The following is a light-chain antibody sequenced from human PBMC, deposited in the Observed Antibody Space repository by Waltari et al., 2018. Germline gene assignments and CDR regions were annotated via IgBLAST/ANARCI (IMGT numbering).Light chain of an antibody. J-gene: IGKJ2*01. CDR1: QRSLSSSNNKNY. V-gene: IGKV4-1*01. Sequence: DIVMSQSPDALAVSLGERATIYRKSSQRSLSSSNNKNYLSWYQQKPGQPPKLLISWASTREAGVPDRFSGSGSGTDFTLTISSLQAEDVAVYYCQQCYTPPYTFGQGTNLEI. CDR3: QQCYTPPYT. CDR2: WAS.